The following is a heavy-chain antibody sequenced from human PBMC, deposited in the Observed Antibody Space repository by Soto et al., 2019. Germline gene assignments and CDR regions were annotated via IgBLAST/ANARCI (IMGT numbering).Heavy chain of an antibody. Sequence: SETLSLTCTVSGGSVSSGSYYWSWIRQPPGKGLEWIGYIYYSGSTNYNPSLKSRVTISVDTSKNQFSLKLSSVTAADTAVYYCASRPRDSMYYFDYWGQGTLVNVSS. CDR1: GGSVSSGSYY. CDR2: IYYSGST. V-gene: IGHV4-61*01. J-gene: IGHJ4*02. D-gene: IGHD2-15*01. CDR3: ASRPRDSMYYFDY.